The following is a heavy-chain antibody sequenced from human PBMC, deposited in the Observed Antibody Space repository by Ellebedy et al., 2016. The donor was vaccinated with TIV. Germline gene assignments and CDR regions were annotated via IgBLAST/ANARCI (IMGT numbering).Heavy chain of an antibody. CDR3: AKGKVDNWMEAGSLDY. V-gene: IGHV3-30*18. D-gene: IGHD1-20*01. J-gene: IGHJ4*02. CDR1: GFTFSNFD. CDR2: ISHDGSLK. Sequence: PGGSLRLSCAASGFTFSNFDMDWVRQAPGKGLEWVAVISHDGSLKFYADSVKGRFPISRDNSKNTLYLQMNSLRVEDTAVYYCAKGKVDNWMEAGSLDYWGQGSLVTGSS.